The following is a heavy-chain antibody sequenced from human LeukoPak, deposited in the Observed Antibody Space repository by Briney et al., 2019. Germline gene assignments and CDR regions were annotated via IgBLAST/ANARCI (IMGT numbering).Heavy chain of an antibody. J-gene: IGHJ6*03. CDR1: GFTFSSYW. CDR2: IKQDGSEK. CDR3: ARVVGAKGLGYYYYYMDV. Sequence: GGSLRLSCAASGFTFSSYWMSWVRQAPGKGLEWVANIKQDGSEKYYVDSVKGRFTISRDNAKNSLYLQMNSPRAEDTAVYYCARVVGAKGLGYYYYYMDVWGKGTTVTVSS. V-gene: IGHV3-7*01. D-gene: IGHD1-26*01.